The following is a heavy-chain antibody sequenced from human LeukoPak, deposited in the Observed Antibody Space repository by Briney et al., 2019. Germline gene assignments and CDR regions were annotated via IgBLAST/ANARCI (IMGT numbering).Heavy chain of an antibody. J-gene: IGHJ6*01. V-gene: IGHV3-30-3*01. Sequence: GGSLRLSCAASGFTFENYDMHWVRQAPDKGLEWLNFTSYDDSYQLYADSVRGRFIVSRDMSKDTLFLKKSRLRAGDTARYYCARGYCVNTRCGLGVWGQGTTVTV. CDR2: TSYDDSYQ. CDR3: ARGYCVNTRCGLGV. CDR1: GFTFENYD. D-gene: IGHD2-15*01.